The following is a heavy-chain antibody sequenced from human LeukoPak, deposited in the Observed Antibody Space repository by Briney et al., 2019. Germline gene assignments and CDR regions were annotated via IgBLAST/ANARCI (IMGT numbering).Heavy chain of an antibody. J-gene: IGHJ4*02. D-gene: IGHD2-2*01. Sequence: PGGSLILACAAYGFTFSDYYMSWVRQAPGKVLEWVSGISGSDGTTFYAGSVRGRFTISRDDSKNTVYLQMNSLRAEDTAVYYCAKGISTSCYLAMDNWGQGTLVTVSS. CDR2: ISGSDGTT. CDR1: GFTFSDYY. V-gene: IGHV3-23*01. CDR3: AKGISTSCYLAMDN.